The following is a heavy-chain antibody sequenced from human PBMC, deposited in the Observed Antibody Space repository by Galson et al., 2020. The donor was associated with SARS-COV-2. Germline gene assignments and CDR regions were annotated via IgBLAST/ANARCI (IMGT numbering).Heavy chain of an antibody. CDR2: ISSSSSYV. D-gene: IGHD1-1*01. CDR3: ARDPRYNWNDYDLYYFDY. J-gene: IGHJ4*02. V-gene: IGHV3-21*01. CDR1: GFTFSSYS. Sequence: LSLTCAASGFTFSSYSMNWVRQAPGKGLEWVSSISSSSSYVYYADSVKGRFTISRDNAKNSLYLQMNSLRAEDTAIYYCARDPRYNWNDYDLYYFDYWGQGTLVTVSS.